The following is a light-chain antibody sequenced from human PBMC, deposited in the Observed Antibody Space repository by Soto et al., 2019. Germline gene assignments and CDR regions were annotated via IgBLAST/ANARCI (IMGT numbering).Light chain of an antibody. CDR2: GAY. CDR3: QQYNTWPWT. V-gene: IGKV3-20*01. Sequence: ENVLTQSPGTLSLSPGERATLSCRASLSVTSYLAWYQKKPGQPPRLLIYGAYNRPTGIPDRFTGSGSGTDFTLTISRLQPEDFAVYYCQQYNTWPWTFGQGTKVEIK. CDR1: LSVTSY. J-gene: IGKJ1*01.